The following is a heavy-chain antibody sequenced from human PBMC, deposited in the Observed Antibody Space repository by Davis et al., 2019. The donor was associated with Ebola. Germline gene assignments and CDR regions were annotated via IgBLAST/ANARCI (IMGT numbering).Heavy chain of an antibody. CDR3: ARGATGYYYYYGMDV. D-gene: IGHD1-14*01. CDR1: GYTFTGYY. J-gene: IGHJ6*02. V-gene: IGHV1-2*04. Sequence: ASVKVSCKASGYTFTGYYMHWVRQAPGQGLEWMGWINPNSGGTNYAQKFQGWVTMTRDTSISTAYMELSSLRSEDTAVYYCARGATGYYYYYGMDVWCQGTTVTVSS. CDR2: INPNSGGT.